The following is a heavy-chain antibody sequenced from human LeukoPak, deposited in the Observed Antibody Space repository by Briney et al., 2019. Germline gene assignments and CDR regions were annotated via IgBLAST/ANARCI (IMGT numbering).Heavy chain of an antibody. V-gene: IGHV4-34*01. J-gene: IGHJ6*03. Sequence: PSETLPLTCAVYGGSFSGYYWSWIRQPPGKGLEWIGEINHSGSTNYNPSLKSRVTISVDTSKNQFSLKLSSVTAADTAVYYCARRSTVSQNRYYYYYYMDVWGKGTTVTVSS. D-gene: IGHD2-2*01. CDR1: GGSFSGYY. CDR2: INHSGST. CDR3: ARRSTVSQNRYYYYYYMDV.